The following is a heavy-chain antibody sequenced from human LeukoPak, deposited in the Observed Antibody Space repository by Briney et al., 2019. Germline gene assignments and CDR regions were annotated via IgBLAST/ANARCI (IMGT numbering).Heavy chain of an antibody. V-gene: IGHV7-4-1*02. CDR3: ASFGAHSFDY. D-gene: IGHD3-10*01. CDR2: INTGTGNP. CDR1: GYTFTSYA. Sequence: ASVNVSCKTSGYTFTSYAMNWVRQAPGQGLEFMGWINTGTGNPTYAQGFTGRFVFSLDTSVSTAYLQISTLKPEDTAVYYCASFGAHSFDYWGQGTLVTVSS. J-gene: IGHJ4*02.